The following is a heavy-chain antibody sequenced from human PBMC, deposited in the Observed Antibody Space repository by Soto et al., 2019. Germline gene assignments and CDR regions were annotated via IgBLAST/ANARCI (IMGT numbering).Heavy chain of an antibody. CDR3: ARDYVGY. Sequence: PGWSLRLSCAASGFTFSSYAMHWVRQAPGKGLEWVAVISYDGSNKYYADSVKGRFTISRDNSKNTLYLQMNSLRAEDTAVYYCARDYVGYWGQGTLVTVSS. V-gene: IGHV3-30-3*01. CDR1: GFTFSSYA. D-gene: IGHD3-16*01. J-gene: IGHJ4*02. CDR2: ISYDGSNK.